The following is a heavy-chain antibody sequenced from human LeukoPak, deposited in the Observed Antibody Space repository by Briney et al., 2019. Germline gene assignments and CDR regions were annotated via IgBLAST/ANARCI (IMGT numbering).Heavy chain of an antibody. Sequence: ASVKVSCKASGYTFTSYDINWVRRATGQGLEWMGWMNLNSGNTGYAQKFQGRVTMTRNTYISTAYMELSSLRSEDTAVYYCARGQVVRGVINYWGQGTLVTVSS. CDR2: MNLNSGNT. CDR3: ARGQVVRGVINY. V-gene: IGHV1-8*01. CDR1: GYTFTSYD. D-gene: IGHD3-10*01. J-gene: IGHJ4*02.